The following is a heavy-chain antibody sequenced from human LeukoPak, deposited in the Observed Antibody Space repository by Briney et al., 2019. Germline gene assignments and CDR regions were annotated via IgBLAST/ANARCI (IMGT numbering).Heavy chain of an antibody. D-gene: IGHD3-22*01. CDR3: ARGGGSTDYYDSSGYF. CDR1: GGSISSSSYF. Sequence: PSETLSLTCTVSGGSISSSSYFWGWIRQPPGKGLEWIGSIYYIGSTNYNPALKSRVTISVDTSKNQFSLKLSSVTAADTAVYYCARGGGSTDYYDSSGYFWGQGTLVTVSS. CDR2: IYYIGST. V-gene: IGHV4-39*07. J-gene: IGHJ4*02.